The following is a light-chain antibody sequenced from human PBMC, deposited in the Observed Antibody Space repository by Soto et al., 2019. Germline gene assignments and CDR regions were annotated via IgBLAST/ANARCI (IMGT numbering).Light chain of an antibody. Sequence: DIQMAQSPSSLSASVGDRVTITCRASQSISSYLNWYQKKPGKAPQLLIYATSTLQSGVPSRFSGSGSGTDYTLTFSSLQPEDFATYYCQQSYNTPFTFGPGTKVDIK. J-gene: IGKJ3*01. CDR2: ATS. CDR3: QQSYNTPFT. V-gene: IGKV1-39*01. CDR1: QSISSY.